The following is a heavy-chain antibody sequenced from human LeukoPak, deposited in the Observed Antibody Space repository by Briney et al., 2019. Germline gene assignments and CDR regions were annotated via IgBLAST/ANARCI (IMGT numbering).Heavy chain of an antibody. J-gene: IGHJ3*02. CDR3: LVSGSYQRSFDI. D-gene: IGHD1-26*01. V-gene: IGHV3-7*01. CDR1: GFIFSSYW. Sequence: PGGSLRLSCAASGFIFSSYWMSWVRQAPGKGLEWVANIKQDGSEKYYVDSVKGRFTISRDNAKNSLYLQMNSLRAEDTAVYYCLVSGSYQRSFDIWGQGTMVTVSS. CDR2: IKQDGSEK.